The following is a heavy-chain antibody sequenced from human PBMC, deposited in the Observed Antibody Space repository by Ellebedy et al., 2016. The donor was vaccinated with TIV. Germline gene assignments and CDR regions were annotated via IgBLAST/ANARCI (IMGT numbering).Heavy chain of an antibody. J-gene: IGHJ5*02. CDR1: GFTFSGYA. CDR3: ARNIPHP. Sequence: PGGSLRLSCAASGFTFSGYAMTWVRQAPGKGLEWVSLIYSNGDTRYADSVKGRFTISRDNSKNTLHLQMNSLRAEDTAVYYCARNIPHPWGQGTLVTVAS. V-gene: IGHV3-66*01. D-gene: IGHD2-21*01. CDR2: IYSNGDT.